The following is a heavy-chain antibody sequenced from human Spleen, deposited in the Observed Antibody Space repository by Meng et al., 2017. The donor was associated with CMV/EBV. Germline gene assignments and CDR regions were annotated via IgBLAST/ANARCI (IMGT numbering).Heavy chain of an antibody. Sequence: YCMDWGRQGKGPELEWRGWINHKSGGTNYAQKCQGRVTMNRDTSISTAYMELGRLRYDDTAVYYCAREGLGDIVVVPAAIGEGWFDPWGQGTLVTVSS. CDR2: INHKSGGT. J-gene: IGHJ5*02. CDR3: AREGLGDIVVVPAAIGEGWFDP. V-gene: IGHV1-2*02. CDR1: YC. D-gene: IGHD2-2*02.